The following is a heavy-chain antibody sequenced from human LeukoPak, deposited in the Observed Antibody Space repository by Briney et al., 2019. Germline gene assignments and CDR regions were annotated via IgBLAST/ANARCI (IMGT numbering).Heavy chain of an antibody. CDR2: ITSSNNYI. CDR1: GFTFSSYN. J-gene: IGHJ6*03. CDR3: ARGEFGDYYYFYMDV. D-gene: IGHD2/OR15-2a*01. V-gene: IGHV3-21*01. Sequence: GGSLRLSCAASGFTFSSYNMNSVRQAPGKGLEWVSSITSSNNYIYYGDSVKGRFTISRDDAKNSLFLQMNSLRAEDTATYYCARGEFGDYYYFYMDVWGKGTTVTVSS.